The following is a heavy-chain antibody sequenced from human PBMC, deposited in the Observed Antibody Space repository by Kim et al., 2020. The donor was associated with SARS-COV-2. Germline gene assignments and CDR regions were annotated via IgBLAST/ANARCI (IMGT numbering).Heavy chain of an antibody. CDR3: APELLDYYGSGSYQPPSDY. CDR1: GFTFSSYG. J-gene: IGHJ4*02. Sequence: GGSLRLSCAASGFTFSSYGMHWVRQAPGKGLEWVAVIWYDGSNKYYADSVKGRFTISRDNSKNTLYLQMNSLRAEDTAVYYCAPELLDYYGSGSYQPPSDYWGQGTLVTVSS. V-gene: IGHV3-33*01. CDR2: IWYDGSNK. D-gene: IGHD3-10*01.